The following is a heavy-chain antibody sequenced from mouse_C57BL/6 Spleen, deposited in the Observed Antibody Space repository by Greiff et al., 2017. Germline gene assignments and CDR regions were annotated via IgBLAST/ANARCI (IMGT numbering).Heavy chain of an antibody. V-gene: IGHV1-50*01. CDR1: GYTFTSYW. CDR2: IDPSDSYT. J-gene: IGHJ4*01. CDR3: ARGYLDDAMDD. Sequence: QVQLQQPGAELVKPGASVKLSCKASGYTFTSYWMHWVKQRPGQGLEWIGEIDPSDSYTNYNQKFKGKDTLTVDPSSSTAYMQLSSLTSEDSAVYYCARGYLDDAMDDWGQGTSVTVSS.